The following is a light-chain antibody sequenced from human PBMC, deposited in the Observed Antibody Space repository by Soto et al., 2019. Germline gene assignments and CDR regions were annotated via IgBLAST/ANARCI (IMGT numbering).Light chain of an antibody. Sequence: EIVLAQSPSTLSVSPWQRATLSCRASQSVSSNLAWYQQKPGEAPRLLISGASARATGVPARFSGSESGTEFTLARSILRSQNSAVYDCHQYDICLLTFGGGPKVDNK. V-gene: IGKV3-15*01. CDR1: QSVSSN. CDR3: HQYDICLLT. J-gene: IGKJ4*01. CDR2: GAS.